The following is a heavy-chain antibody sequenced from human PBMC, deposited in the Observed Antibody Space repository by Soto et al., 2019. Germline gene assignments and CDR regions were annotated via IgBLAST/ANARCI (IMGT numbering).Heavy chain of an antibody. CDR1: GFTFSDYY. CDR2: ISSSSSYT. Sequence: QVQLVESGGGLVKPGGSLRLSCAASGFTFSDYYMSWIRQAPGKGLEWVSYISSSSSYTNYADSVKGRFTISRDNAKNSLDLQMNSLGAEETGVYYWARALIVAAYYYYGMDVWGQGTTVTVSS. CDR3: ARALIVAAYYYYGMDV. D-gene: IGHD5-12*01. J-gene: IGHJ6*02. V-gene: IGHV3-11*05.